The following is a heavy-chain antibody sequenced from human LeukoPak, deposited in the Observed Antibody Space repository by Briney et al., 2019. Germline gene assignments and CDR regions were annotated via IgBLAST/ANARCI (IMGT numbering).Heavy chain of an antibody. CDR1: GYTFTSYY. CDR2: INPNSGGT. CDR3: ARGHNSYGYPNDAFDI. Sequence: GASVKVSCKASGYTFTSYYMHWVRQAPGQGLEWMGRINPNSGGTNYAQKFQGRVTMTRDTSISTAYMELSRLRSDDTAVYYCARGHNSYGYPNDAFDIWGQGTMVTVSS. D-gene: IGHD5-18*01. V-gene: IGHV1-2*06. J-gene: IGHJ3*02.